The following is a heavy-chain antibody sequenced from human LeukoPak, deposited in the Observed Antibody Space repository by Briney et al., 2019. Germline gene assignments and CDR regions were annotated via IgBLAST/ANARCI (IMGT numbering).Heavy chain of an antibody. V-gene: IGHV3-21*01. CDR2: ISSSTSYI. J-gene: IGHJ4*02. CDR1: GFTFSSYS. D-gene: IGHD4-17*01. Sequence: PGGSLRRSCAASGFTFSSYSMNWIRQAPGKGLKWVSSISSSTSYIYYADSVKGRFTISKDNAKNSLYLQMNSLRAEDTAVYYCARAGGSTVSHSDYWGQGTLVTVSS. CDR3: ARAGGSTVSHSDY.